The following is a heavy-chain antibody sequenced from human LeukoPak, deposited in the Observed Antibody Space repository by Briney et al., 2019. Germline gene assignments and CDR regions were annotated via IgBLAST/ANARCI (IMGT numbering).Heavy chain of an antibody. CDR1: IESFSGYY. J-gene: IGHJ4*02. CDR3: ARARGGLSLDY. Sequence: SETLSLTCAVYIESFSGYYWTWIRQPPGKGLEWIGETTHSGSTNYNPSLKSRVTISVDTSKNQFSLKLSSLIAADTAVYYCARARGGLSLDYWGRGTPVTVSS. V-gene: IGHV4-34*01. CDR2: TTHSGST. D-gene: IGHD2/OR15-2a*01.